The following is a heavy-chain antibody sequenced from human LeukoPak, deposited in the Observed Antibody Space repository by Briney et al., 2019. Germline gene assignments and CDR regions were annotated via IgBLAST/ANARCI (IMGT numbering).Heavy chain of an antibody. J-gene: IGHJ4*02. Sequence: GGTLRLSCEVSGFTFSTFGMNWLRQAPGKGLEWVSSFRGDGGSTYYAESVKGRFTISRDNSKNTVYLQMNSLRPEDTAVYYCARGGAPAVYFDYWGQGALVIVSS. CDR1: GFTFSTFG. D-gene: IGHD3-10*01. CDR2: FRGDGGST. CDR3: ARGGAPAVYFDY. V-gene: IGHV3-23*01.